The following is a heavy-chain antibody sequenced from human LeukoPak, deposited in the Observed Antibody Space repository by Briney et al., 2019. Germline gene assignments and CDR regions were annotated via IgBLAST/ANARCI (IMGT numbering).Heavy chain of an antibody. CDR1: GYTFIDYS. D-gene: IGHD5-24*01. V-gene: IGHV5-51*01. CDR3: ARRRDGYNYVGTDY. J-gene: IGHJ4*02. CDR2: IHPADSHT. Sequence: GESLKISCKGSGYTFIDYSIAWVRQMPGKCLEWMGFIHPADSHTTYSPSFQGQVTFSADKSTNTAYLQWSSLKASDTAMYYCARRRDGYNYVGTDYWGQGTLVTVSS.